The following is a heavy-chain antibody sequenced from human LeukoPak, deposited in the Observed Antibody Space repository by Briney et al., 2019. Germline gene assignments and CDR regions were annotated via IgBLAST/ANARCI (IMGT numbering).Heavy chain of an antibody. CDR1: GFTFSGYA. CDR2: ISFTGGTI. V-gene: IGHV3-48*03. Sequence: GGPLRLSCAASGFTFSGYAMNWVRQAPGKGLEWLSTISFTGGTIYYADSVKGRLTVSRDNAKNSLYLQMNSLRAEDTAVYYCAKSDPYGDSLIEIWGQGALVTVSS. CDR3: AKSDPYGDSLIEI. D-gene: IGHD4-17*01. J-gene: IGHJ4*02.